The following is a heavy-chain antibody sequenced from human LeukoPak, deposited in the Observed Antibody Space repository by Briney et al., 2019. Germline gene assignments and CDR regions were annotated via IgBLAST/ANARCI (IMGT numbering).Heavy chain of an antibody. V-gene: IGHV3-30-3*01. CDR2: ISYDGSNK. CDR1: GFTFSSYA. D-gene: IGHD3-16*01. CDR3: ASFGVNY. J-gene: IGHJ4*02. Sequence: PGRSLRLSCAASGFTFSSYAMHWVRQAPGKGLEWVAVISYDGSNKYYADSVKGRFTISRDNSKNTLYLQMNSLRAEDTAVYYCASFGVNYWGQGTLVNVSS.